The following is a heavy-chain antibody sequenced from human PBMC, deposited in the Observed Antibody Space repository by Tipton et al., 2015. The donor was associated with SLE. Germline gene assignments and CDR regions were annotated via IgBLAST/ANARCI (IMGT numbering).Heavy chain of an antibody. CDR1: GGSVSSSSKY. Sequence: TLSLTCTVSGGSVSSSSKYWAWFSQPPGKGLGWIGSIYYTGTTTYYNSFLKSRVTMSVDTSKNQFSLRLTPVIAADTAVYYCARLHGYSYGLDWFDPWGQGTLIAVSP. J-gene: IGHJ5*02. CDR3: ARLHGYSYGLDWFDP. V-gene: IGHV4-39*07. D-gene: IGHD5-18*01. CDR2: IYYTGTTT.